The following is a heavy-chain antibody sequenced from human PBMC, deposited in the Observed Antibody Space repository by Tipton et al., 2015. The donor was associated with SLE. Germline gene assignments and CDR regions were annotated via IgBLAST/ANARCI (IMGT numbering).Heavy chain of an antibody. V-gene: IGHV3-9*01. CDR3: ARDVPLWWAFDY. Sequence: SLRLSCAASGFTFDDYAMHWVRQAPGKGLEWVSGISWNSGSIGYADSVKGRFTISRDNAKNSLYLQMNSLRAEDTAVYYCARDVPLWWAFDYWGQGTLVTVSS. J-gene: IGHJ4*02. CDR2: ISWNSGSI. D-gene: IGHD4/OR15-4a*01. CDR1: GFTFDDYA.